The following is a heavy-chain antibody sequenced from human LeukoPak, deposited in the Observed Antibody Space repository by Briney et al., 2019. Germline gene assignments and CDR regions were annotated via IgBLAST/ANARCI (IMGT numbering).Heavy chain of an antibody. CDR2: IYPGDSDT. CDR3: ARHNRASYYDFWSGYYYYYYGIDV. J-gene: IGHJ6*02. Sequence: GESLKISCKGSGYSFTSYWIGWVRQMPGKGLEWMGIIYPGDSDTRYSPSFQGQVTISADKSISTAYLQWSSLKASDTAMYYCARHNRASYYDFWSGYYYYYYGIDVWGQGTTVTVSS. CDR1: GYSFTSYW. D-gene: IGHD3-3*01. V-gene: IGHV5-51*01.